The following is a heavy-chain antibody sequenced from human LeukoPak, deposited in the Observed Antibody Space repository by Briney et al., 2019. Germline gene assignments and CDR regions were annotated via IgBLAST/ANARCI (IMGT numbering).Heavy chain of an antibody. V-gene: IGHV3-7*05. CDR2: INQDGSEK. CDR3: ARDGGGYIVVAFAFDI. J-gene: IGHJ3*02. D-gene: IGHD2-15*01. Sequence: PGGSLRLSCAASGFTFSNYWMSWVRQAPGKGLEWVAHINQDGSEKYYVDSVKGRFTISRDHAKNSLYLQRNSLRAEDRAVYYCARDGGGYIVVAFAFDIWGQGTMVTVSS. CDR1: GFTFSNYW.